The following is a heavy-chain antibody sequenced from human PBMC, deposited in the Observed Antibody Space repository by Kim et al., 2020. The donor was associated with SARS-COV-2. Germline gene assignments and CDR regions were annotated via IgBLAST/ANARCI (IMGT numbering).Heavy chain of an antibody. CDR1: GYTFTDYY. D-gene: IGHD3-10*01. J-gene: IGHJ5*02. CDR3: ARQVPGAWFDP. Sequence: ASVKVSCKASGYTFTDYYMHWMRQAPGQGLEWMGRIDPNSGGTRYAQRFQGRVIMTRDTSISTAYMELSSLRFDDTAVYYCARQVPGAWFDPWGHATRV. V-gene: IGHV1-2*06. CDR2: IDPNSGGT.